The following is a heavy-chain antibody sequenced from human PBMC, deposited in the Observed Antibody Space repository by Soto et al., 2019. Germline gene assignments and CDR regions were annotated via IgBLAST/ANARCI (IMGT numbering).Heavy chain of an antibody. CDR3: ARDRGIAVAGTLSGMDV. Sequence: PGGSMRLSYAASGCTFGTYGRHWVSKAPGKGLEWVAVIWYDGNTKYYADSVKGRFTISRDNSKNTLYLQMNSLRAEDTAVYYCARDRGIAVAGTLSGMDVWGQGTTVTVSS. CDR1: GCTFGTYG. CDR2: IWYDGNTK. J-gene: IGHJ6*02. V-gene: IGHV3-33*01. D-gene: IGHD6-19*01.